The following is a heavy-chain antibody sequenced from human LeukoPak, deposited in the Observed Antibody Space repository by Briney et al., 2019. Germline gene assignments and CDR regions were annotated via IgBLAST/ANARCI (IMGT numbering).Heavy chain of an antibody. J-gene: IGHJ4*02. CDR1: GYTFTDYF. V-gene: IGHV1-2*06. Sequence: EASVKVSCKAPGYTFTDYFMHWVRQAPEQGLEWMGRINPNSGGTNYAQKFQGRVTMTRDTSISTAYMELSGLRSDDTAVYYCARDRTGALFFDYWGQGTLVTVSS. CDR2: INPNSGGT. D-gene: IGHD2-8*02. CDR3: ARDRTGALFFDY.